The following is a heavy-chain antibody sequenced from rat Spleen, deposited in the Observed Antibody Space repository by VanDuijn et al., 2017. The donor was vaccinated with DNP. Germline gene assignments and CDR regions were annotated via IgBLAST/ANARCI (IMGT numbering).Heavy chain of an antibody. CDR2: INKDSSTK. Sequence: EVKLVESGGGLVQPGRSLKLSCAASGFNLNDYWMGWVRQAPGKGLEWIGEINKDSSTKNYTPSLKYKFTISRDKAQNTLYLQMSKLGSEDTAIYYCARLGWHGCFAYWGQGTLVTVSS. CDR3: ARLGWHGCFAY. J-gene: IGHJ3*01. V-gene: IGHV4-2*01. CDR1: GFNLNDYW. D-gene: IGHD1-6*01.